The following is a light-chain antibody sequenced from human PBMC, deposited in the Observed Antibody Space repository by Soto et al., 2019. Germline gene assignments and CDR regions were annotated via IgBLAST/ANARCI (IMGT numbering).Light chain of an antibody. CDR1: QSVSTD. CDR3: QQRNSWPPT. J-gene: IGKJ4*01. Sequence: EIVLTQSPATLSLSPGDRATLSCRASQSVSTDLAWFLQKPGQAPRLLIYDASNRATGIPARFSGGGSGTDFTLTISSLEPEDFAVYYCQQRNSWPPTFGGGTKVEIK. V-gene: IGKV3-11*01. CDR2: DAS.